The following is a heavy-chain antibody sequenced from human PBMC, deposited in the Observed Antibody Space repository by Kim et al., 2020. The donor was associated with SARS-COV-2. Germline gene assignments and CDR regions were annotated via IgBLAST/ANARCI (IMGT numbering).Heavy chain of an antibody. D-gene: IGHD3-22*01. J-gene: IGHJ5*02. Sequence: GAGRCTLSRDNSKNTVYLQVKSLRAEDTAVYYCAKDHGAMIVVVISWFDPWGQGTLVTVSS. CDR3: AKDHGAMIVVVISWFDP. V-gene: IGHV3-23*01.